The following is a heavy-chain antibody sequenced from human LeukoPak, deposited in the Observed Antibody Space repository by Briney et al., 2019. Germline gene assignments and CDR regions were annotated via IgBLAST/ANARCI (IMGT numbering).Heavy chain of an antibody. V-gene: IGHV1-3*04. CDR3: AKDHVVGLAPFDP. D-gene: IGHD2-15*01. CDR1: GYTFTDYA. Sequence: ASVKVSCKASGYTFTDYAMHWVRQAPGERLEWMGWINTGKGNTKYSQKFQGRVTITMDTSASTAYMELSSLRSEDTAVYYCAKDHVVGLAPFDPWGQGTLVTVSS. CDR2: INTGKGNT. J-gene: IGHJ5*02.